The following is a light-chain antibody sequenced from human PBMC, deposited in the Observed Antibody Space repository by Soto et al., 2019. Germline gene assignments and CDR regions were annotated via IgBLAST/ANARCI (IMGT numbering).Light chain of an antibody. CDR2: GAS. CDR1: QSINNY. V-gene: IGKV1-39*01. Sequence: DSQMTQSPSSLSASVGDRVTISVRASQSINNYLSWYQQKPGKAPNLLIFGASTLQSGVPSRFSGSGSGTDFTLTISSLQPEDFATYYCLQSYRTPLTFGGGTKVDIK. CDR3: LQSYRTPLT. J-gene: IGKJ4*01.